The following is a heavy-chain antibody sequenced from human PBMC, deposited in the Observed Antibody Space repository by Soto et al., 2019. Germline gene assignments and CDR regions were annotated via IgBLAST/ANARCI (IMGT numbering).Heavy chain of an antibody. Sequence: SETLSLTCTVSGGSISSGGYYWSWIRQHPGKGLEWIGYIYYSGSTYYNPSLKSRVTISVDTSKNQFSLKLSSVTAADTAVYYCARVPILEWLLDLDYWGQGTLVTVSS. J-gene: IGHJ4*02. CDR2: IYYSGST. CDR1: GGSISSGGYY. V-gene: IGHV4-31*03. CDR3: ARVPILEWLLDLDY. D-gene: IGHD3-3*01.